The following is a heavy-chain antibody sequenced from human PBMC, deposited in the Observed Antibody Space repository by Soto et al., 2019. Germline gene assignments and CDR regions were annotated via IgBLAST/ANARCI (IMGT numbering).Heavy chain of an antibody. J-gene: IGHJ4*02. CDR1: GFTLSSYA. CDR2: SGSGGRT. V-gene: IGHV3-23*01. Sequence: GGSLRLSCTASGFTLSSYAMAWVRQATGKGLEWVSASGSGGRTYYADSAKGRFIVSRDNSRSTVFLQMNSLRVGDTAMYYCARAVGSTLYWGQGTLVTVSS. CDR3: ARAVGSTLY. D-gene: IGHD2-2*03.